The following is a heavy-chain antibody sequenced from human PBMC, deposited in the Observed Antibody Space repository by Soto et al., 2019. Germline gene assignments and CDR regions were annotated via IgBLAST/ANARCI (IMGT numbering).Heavy chain of an antibody. V-gene: IGHV3-21*01. CDR3: ARVPSNYEDYYYYYMDV. CDR1: GFTFSSYS. D-gene: IGHD4-4*01. Sequence: GGSLRLSCAASGFTFSSYSMNWVRQAPGKGLEWVSSISSSSSYIYYADSVKGRFTISRDNAKNSLYLQMNSLRAEDTAVYYCARVPSNYEDYYYYYMDVWGKGTTVTVSS. J-gene: IGHJ6*03. CDR2: ISSSSSYI.